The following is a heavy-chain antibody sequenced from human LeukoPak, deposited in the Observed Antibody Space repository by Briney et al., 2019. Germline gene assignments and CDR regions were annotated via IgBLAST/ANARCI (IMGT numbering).Heavy chain of an antibody. CDR3: ARDGVHQGGYYTYYMDV. D-gene: IGHD2-8*01. CDR2: IHYSGTT. Sequence: SEILSLTCTVSGGSISSSSYYWGWIRQPPGKGLEWIGYIHYSGTTNYNPSLKSRVTMSVDTSKNQFSLKMISVTAADTAVYYCARDGVHQGGYYTYYMDVWGKGTTVTVSS. V-gene: IGHV4-61*01. CDR1: GGSISSSSYY. J-gene: IGHJ6*03.